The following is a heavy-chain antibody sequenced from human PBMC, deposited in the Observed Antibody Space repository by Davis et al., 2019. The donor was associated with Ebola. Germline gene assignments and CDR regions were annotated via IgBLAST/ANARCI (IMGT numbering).Heavy chain of an antibody. CDR1: GLTFSSYA. V-gene: IGHV3-23*01. CDR2: ISSSGGST. J-gene: IGHJ5*02. CDR3: AKGGGTSSSDFRRT. D-gene: IGHD6-6*01. Sequence: GESLKISCAASGLTFSSYAMSWVRRAPGKGLEWVSAISSSGGSTYYADSVKGRFTISRDNSKNTLYLQMNSLRAEDTAIYYCAKGGGTSSSDFRRTWGQGTLVTVSS.